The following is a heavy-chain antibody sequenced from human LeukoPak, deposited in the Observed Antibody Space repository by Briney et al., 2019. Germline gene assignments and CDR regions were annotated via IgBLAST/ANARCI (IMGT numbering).Heavy chain of an antibody. D-gene: IGHD3-22*01. CDR2: ISASGGST. J-gene: IGHJ3*02. CDR1: GFSFSSSS. V-gene: IGHV3-23*01. CDR3: ARPIVVVTNDAFDI. Sequence: GGSLRLSCAAPGFSFSSSSMNWVRQAPGKGLEWVSAISASGGSTYYADSVRGRFTISRDNSKNTLYLQMNSLRAEDTAVYYCARPIVVVTNDAFDIWGQGTMVTVSS.